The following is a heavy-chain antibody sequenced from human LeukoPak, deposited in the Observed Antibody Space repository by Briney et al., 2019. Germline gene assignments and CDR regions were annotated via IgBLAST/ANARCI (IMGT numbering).Heavy chain of an antibody. CDR3: ATLTVAGTRESYYYYYYGMDV. V-gene: IGHV1-69*13. D-gene: IGHD6-19*01. Sequence: ASVKVSCKASGGTFSSYAISWVRQAPGHGLEWMGGIIPIFGTANYAQKFQGRVTITADESTSTAYMELSSLRSEDTAVYYCATLTVAGTRESYYYYYYGMDVWGQGTTVTVSS. CDR1: GGTFSSYA. CDR2: IIPIFGTA. J-gene: IGHJ6*02.